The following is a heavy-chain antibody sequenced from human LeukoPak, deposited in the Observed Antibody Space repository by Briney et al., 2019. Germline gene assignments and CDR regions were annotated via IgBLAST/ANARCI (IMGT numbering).Heavy chain of an antibody. CDR3: ARAAVAESRYYYYMDV. J-gene: IGHJ6*03. CDR1: GFTFDDYG. V-gene: IGHV3-20*04. Sequence: GGSLRLSCAASGFTFDDYGMSWVRQAPGKGLEWVSGINWNGGSTGYADSVKGRFTISRDNAKNSLYLQMNSLRAEDTALYYCARAAVAESRYYYYMDVWGKGTTVTASS. CDR2: INWNGGST. D-gene: IGHD6-19*01.